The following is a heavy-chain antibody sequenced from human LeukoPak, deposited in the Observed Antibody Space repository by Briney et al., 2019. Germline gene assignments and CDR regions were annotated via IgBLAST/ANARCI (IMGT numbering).Heavy chain of an antibody. J-gene: IGHJ3*02. CDR1: GFTFSTYV. Sequence: PRGSLRLSCAASGFTFSTYVMQWVRHPPGKGLEYVSAITGDGGYTYYANSVKGRFTISRDNSKKTLYLQMGSQRADDMAVYYCARVSTNDRRNAFDIWGQGTMVTVSS. CDR2: ITGDGGYT. V-gene: IGHV3-64*01. CDR3: ARVSTNDRRNAFDI. D-gene: IGHD2-8*01.